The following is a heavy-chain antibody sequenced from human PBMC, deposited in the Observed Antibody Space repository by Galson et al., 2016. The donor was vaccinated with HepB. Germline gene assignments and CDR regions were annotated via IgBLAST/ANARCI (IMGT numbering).Heavy chain of an antibody. CDR1: GFTFSHAW. CDR2: MKSILDGGST. D-gene: IGHD6-13*01. CDR3: TPLPTGQQPYYFDL. V-gene: IGHV3-15*01. Sequence: SLRLSCAASGFTFSHAWMSWVRQAPGKGLEWVGRMKSILDGGSTDYAAHVKGRFPISRDDAKNTVYRQMKRLRMDDTATYYCTPLPTGQQPYYFDLWGQGTLVIASS. J-gene: IGHJ4*02.